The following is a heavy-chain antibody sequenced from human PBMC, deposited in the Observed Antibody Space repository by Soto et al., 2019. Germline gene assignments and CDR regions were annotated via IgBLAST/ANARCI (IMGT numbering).Heavy chain of an antibody. CDR1: GFDFSTHW. V-gene: IGHV3-74*01. J-gene: IGHJ6*02. D-gene: IGHD1-7*01. Sequence: PGGSLRLSCAASGFDFSTHWMHWVRQAPGKGLEWVSRIDDDGSSTRYADSVKGRFTISRENDKNIVYLEMTSLRTEDTAVYFCARRLELPLGASLYYYGMGVWGQGTTVTVSS. CDR3: ARRLELPLGASLYYYGMGV. CDR2: IDDDGSST.